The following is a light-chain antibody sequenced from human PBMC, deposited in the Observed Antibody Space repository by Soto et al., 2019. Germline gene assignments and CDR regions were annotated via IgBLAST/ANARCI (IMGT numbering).Light chain of an antibody. V-gene: IGLV1-40*01. Sequence: QSVLTQPPSVSGAPGQRVTISCTGSSSNIGAGYDVHWYQQLPGTAPKLLIYGNSNRPSGVPDRFSGSKSATSASLVITGLQAEDEADYYCQSYDTSLRGWLFGGGTKVTVL. J-gene: IGLJ3*02. CDR1: SSNIGAGYD. CDR2: GNS. CDR3: QSYDTSLRGWL.